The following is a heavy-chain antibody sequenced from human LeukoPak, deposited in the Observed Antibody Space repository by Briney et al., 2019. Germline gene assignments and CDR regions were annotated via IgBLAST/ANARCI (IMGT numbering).Heavy chain of an antibody. D-gene: IGHD6-6*01. V-gene: IGHV1-46*01. CDR3: AYSSSILNAFDI. J-gene: IGHJ3*02. CDR2: INPSGGST. CDR1: GYTFTGYY. Sequence: ASVKVSCKASGYTFTGYYMHWVRQAPGQGLEWMGIINPSGGSTSYAQKFQGRVTMTRDMSTSTVYMELSSLRSEDTAVYYCAYSSSILNAFDIWGQGTMVTVSS.